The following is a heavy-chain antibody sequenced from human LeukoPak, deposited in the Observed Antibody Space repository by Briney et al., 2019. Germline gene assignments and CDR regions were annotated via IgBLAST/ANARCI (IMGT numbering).Heavy chain of an antibody. Sequence: SETLSLACTVSGGSFSSRPYYWSWIRQPAGKGLEWIGRIYTSGDTDYNPSLKSRVSISVDTSKNQFSLKLSSLTASDTAVYYCARVGPYIEVDPWGQGTLVTVSS. CDR3: ARVGPYIEVDP. V-gene: IGHV4-61*02. J-gene: IGHJ5*02. CDR2: IYTSGDT. CDR1: GGSFSSRPYY. D-gene: IGHD5-12*01.